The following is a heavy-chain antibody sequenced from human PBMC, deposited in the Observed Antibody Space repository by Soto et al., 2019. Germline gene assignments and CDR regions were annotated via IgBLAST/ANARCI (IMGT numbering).Heavy chain of an antibody. Sequence: EVQLLESGGGFVQPGGSLRLSCAASGFTFSSYAMTWVRQAPGKGLEGVSDIRASGTTTYYAESVKGRFTISGDNSKNTLDLQMNSLRAEDTAVYYCAKVSNYGDYNWYFDLWGRGTLVTVSS. CDR3: AKVSNYGDYNWYFDL. J-gene: IGHJ2*01. V-gene: IGHV3-23*01. CDR1: GFTFSSYA. CDR2: IRASGTTT. D-gene: IGHD4-17*01.